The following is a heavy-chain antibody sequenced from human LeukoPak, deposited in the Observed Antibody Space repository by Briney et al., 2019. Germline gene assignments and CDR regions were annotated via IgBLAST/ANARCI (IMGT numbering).Heavy chain of an antibody. CDR3: ARGTIKYCSGGSCYVY. V-gene: IGHV1-2*02. D-gene: IGHD2-15*01. J-gene: IGHJ4*02. CDR1: EYTFTGYY. Sequence: ASVKVSCKASEYTFTGYYMHWVRQAPGQGLEWMGWINPNSGGTNYAQKFQGRVTMTRDTSISTAYMELSRLRSDDTAVYYCARGTIKYCSGGSCYVYWGQGTLVTVSS. CDR2: INPNSGGT.